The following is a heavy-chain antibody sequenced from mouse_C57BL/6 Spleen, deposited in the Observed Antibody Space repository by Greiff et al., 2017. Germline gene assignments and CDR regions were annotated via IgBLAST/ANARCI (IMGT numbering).Heavy chain of an antibody. CDR1: GFTFSSYG. CDR3: ARGGTPYAMDY. V-gene: IGHV5-6*01. D-gene: IGHD2-14*01. J-gene: IGHJ4*01. Sequence: VQLKESGGDLVKPGGSLKLSCAASGFTFSSYGMSWVRQTPDKRLEWVATISSGGSYTYYPDSVKGRFTISRDNAKNTLYLQMSSLKSEDTAMYYCARGGTPYAMDYWGQGTSVTVSS. CDR2: ISSGGSYT.